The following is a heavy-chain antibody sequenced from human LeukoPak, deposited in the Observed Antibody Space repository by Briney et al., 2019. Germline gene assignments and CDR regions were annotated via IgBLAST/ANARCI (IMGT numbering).Heavy chain of an antibody. J-gene: IGHJ4*02. CDR2: IIPIFGTA. CDR1: GGTFSSYA. D-gene: IGHD1-26*01. Sequence: ASVKVSCKASGGTFSSYAISWVRQAPGQGLEWMGGIIPIFGTANYAQKFQSRVTITTDESTSTAYMELSSLRSEDTAVYYCARAGGTRYSGSYYGYWGQGTLVTVSS. CDR3: ARAGGTRYSGSYYGY. V-gene: IGHV1-69*05.